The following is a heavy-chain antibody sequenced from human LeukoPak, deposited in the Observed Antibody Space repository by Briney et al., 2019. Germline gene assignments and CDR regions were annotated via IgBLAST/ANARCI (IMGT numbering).Heavy chain of an antibody. CDR3: ARGLGGSYVFDY. V-gene: IGHV4-39*07. Sequence: SETLSLTCTVSGGSISSSSYYWGWIRQPPGKGLEWIGSIYYSGSTYYNPSLKSRVTISVDTSKNQFSLKLSSVTAADTAVYFCARGLGGSYVFDYWGQGTLVTVSS. CDR1: GGSISSSSYY. D-gene: IGHD1-26*01. CDR2: IYYSGST. J-gene: IGHJ4*02.